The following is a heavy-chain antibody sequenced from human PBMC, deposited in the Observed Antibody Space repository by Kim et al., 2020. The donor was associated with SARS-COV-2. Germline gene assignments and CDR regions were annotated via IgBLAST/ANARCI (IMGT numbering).Heavy chain of an antibody. J-gene: IGHJ4*02. D-gene: IGHD3-22*01. CDR2: ISGSGGST. CDR1: GFTFSSYA. CDR3: AKGPRAGPAGDSSGYYYFDY. V-gene: IGHV3-23*01. Sequence: GGSLRLSCAASGFTFSSYAMSWVRQAPGKGLEWVSAISGSGGSTYYADSVKGRFTISRDNSKNTLYLQMNSLRAEDTAVYYCAKGPRAGPAGDSSGYYYFDYWGQGTLVTVSS.